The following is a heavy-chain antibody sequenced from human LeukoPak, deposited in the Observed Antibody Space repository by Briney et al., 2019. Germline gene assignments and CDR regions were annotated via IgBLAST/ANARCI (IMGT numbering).Heavy chain of an antibody. CDR3: ARGRFHYYGSGSYYLREDIDYYYGMDV. CDR1: GYTFTSYD. D-gene: IGHD3-10*01. Sequence: GASVKVSCKASGYTFTSYDINWVRQATGQGLEWMGWMNPNSGNTGYAQKFQGRVTMTRNTSISTAYMELSSLRSEDTAVYYCARGRFHYYGSGSYYLREDIDYYYGMDVWGQGTTVTVSS. J-gene: IGHJ6*02. CDR2: MNPNSGNT. V-gene: IGHV1-8*01.